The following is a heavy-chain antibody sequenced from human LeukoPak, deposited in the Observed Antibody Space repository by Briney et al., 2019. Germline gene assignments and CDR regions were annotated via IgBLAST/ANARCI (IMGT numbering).Heavy chain of an antibody. Sequence: SETLSLTCTVSGGSVSSSSYYWGWIRQPPGKGLEWIGSIYYTGSTYYNPSLKSRVTISVDTSKNQFSLKLSSVTAADTAVYYCARVPGPNWFDPWGQGTLVTVSS. CDR1: GGSVSSSSYY. J-gene: IGHJ5*02. CDR2: IYYTGST. V-gene: IGHV4-39*07. CDR3: ARVPGPNWFDP.